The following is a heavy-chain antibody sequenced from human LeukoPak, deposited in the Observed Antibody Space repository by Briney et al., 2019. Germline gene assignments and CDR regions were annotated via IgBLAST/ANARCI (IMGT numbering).Heavy chain of an antibody. J-gene: IGHJ3*01. V-gene: IGHV3-33*08. CDR2: IWYDGSNK. Sequence: PGGSLRLSCAASGFTFSSYSMNWVRQAPGKGLEWVAVIWYDGSNKYYADSVKGRFTISRDNSKNTLYLQMNSLRAEDTAVYYCARARGSSWGQGTMVTVSS. CDR3: ARARGSS. CDR1: GFTFSSYS. D-gene: IGHD1-26*01.